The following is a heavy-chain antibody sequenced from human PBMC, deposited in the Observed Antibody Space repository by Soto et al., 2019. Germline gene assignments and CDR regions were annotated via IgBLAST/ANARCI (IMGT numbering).Heavy chain of an antibody. J-gene: IGHJ4*02. CDR1: GGSFSGYY. Sequence: SETLSLTCAVYGGSFSGYYWSWIRQPPGKGLEWIGEINHSGSTNYNPSLKSRVTISVDTSKNQSSLKLSSVTAADTAVYYCARTGIAYDYWSQGTLVTVSS. D-gene: IGHD6-13*01. V-gene: IGHV4-34*01. CDR2: INHSGST. CDR3: ARTGIAYDY.